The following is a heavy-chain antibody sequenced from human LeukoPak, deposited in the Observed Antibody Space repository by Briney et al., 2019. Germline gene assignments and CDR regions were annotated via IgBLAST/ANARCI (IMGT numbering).Heavy chain of an antibody. CDR1: GGSISSYY. CDR2: FYYNGRS. J-gene: IGHJ6*02. V-gene: IGHV4-4*08. CDR3: ARDMGIEDIARRFHYYGMDV. D-gene: IGHD2-15*01. Sequence: PSETLSLTCTVSGGSISSYYWSWTRQPPGKGLEWIGSFYYNGRSSHNSSLKSRVTFSGDTSKNQLSLRLSSVTAADTAVYYCARDMGIEDIARRFHYYGMDVWGQGTTVTVSS.